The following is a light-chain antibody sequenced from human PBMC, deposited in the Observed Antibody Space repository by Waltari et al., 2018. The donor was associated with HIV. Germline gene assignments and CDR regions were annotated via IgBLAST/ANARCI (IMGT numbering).Light chain of an antibody. J-gene: IGLJ2*01. CDR1: SSDVGSYNL. CDR2: GVS. CDR3: CSYAGSSTPVV. V-gene: IGLV2-23*02. Sequence: QSALTQPASVSGSPGQSITISCTGTSSDVGSYNLVSWYQQHPGKAPKLMIYGVSKRPAGVSNRCAGSKSGNTASLTISGLQAEDEADYYCCSYAGSSTPVVFGGGTKLTVL.